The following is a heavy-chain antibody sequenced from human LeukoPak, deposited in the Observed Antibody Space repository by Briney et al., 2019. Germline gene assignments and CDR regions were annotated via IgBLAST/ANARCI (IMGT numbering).Heavy chain of an antibody. D-gene: IGHD5-12*01. Sequence: PGGSLRLSCAASGYTFSNAWMNWVRQAPGKGLEWVAYISSSRSPIYYADSLKGRFTISRDNSKNTLYLQMNSLRAEDTAVYYCAKDRSHRGYSGYFDYWGQGTLVTVSS. J-gene: IGHJ4*02. CDR1: GYTFSNAW. V-gene: IGHV3-48*01. CDR2: ISSSRSPI. CDR3: AKDRSHRGYSGYFDY.